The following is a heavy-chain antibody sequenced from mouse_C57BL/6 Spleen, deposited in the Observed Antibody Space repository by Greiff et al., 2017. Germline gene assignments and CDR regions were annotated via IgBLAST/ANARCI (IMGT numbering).Heavy chain of an antibody. J-gene: IGHJ2*01. CDR1: GYTFTSYW. Sequence: QVQLQQPGAELVKPGASVKLSCKASGYTFTSYWMQWVKQRPGQGLAWIGEIDPSDSYTNYNQKFKGKATVTVDTSSSTAYMPLSSLTSEDSAVYYCARGGNWGYWGQGTTLTVSS. CDR3: ARGGNWGY. V-gene: IGHV1-50*01. D-gene: IGHD4-1*01. CDR2: IDPSDSYT.